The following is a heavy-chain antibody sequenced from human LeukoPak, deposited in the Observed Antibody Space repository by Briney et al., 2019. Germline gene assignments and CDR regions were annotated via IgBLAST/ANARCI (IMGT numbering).Heavy chain of an antibody. V-gene: IGHV1-69*10. CDR2: IIPILGIA. D-gene: IGHD3-22*01. J-gene: IGHJ4*02. Sequence: SVKVSCKASGGTFSSYAISWVRQAPGQGLEWVGRIIPILGIANYAQKFQGSITITADKSTSTAYMELSSLRYEETAVYYCAREAYYDSSGYYYFDYWGQGTLVTVSS. CDR1: GGTFSSYA. CDR3: AREAYYDSSGYYYFDY.